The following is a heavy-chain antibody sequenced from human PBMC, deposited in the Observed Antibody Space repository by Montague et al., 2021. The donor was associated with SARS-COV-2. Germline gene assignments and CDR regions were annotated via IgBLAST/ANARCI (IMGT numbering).Heavy chain of an antibody. CDR3: SRAPIVVSGKNAFDI. D-gene: IGHD6-19*01. V-gene: IGHV4-4*02. Sequence: SETLSLTCAVSGASISSSHWWSWIRQPPGKGLVWMGEIYHTGGTNYNPSLQSRVTIPVDKSKNKFSLKLSSVTAADTAAYFCSRAPIVVSGKNAFDIWGRGTMVTVSS. J-gene: IGHJ3*02. CDR2: IYHTGGT. CDR1: GASISSSHW.